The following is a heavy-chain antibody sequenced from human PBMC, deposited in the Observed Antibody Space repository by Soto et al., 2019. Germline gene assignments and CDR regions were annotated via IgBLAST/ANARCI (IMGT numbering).Heavy chain of an antibody. CDR3: ARDGSHYDVHY. CDR1: GFSFGPSG. Sequence: LVESGGGVAQPGRSLRLSCATSGFSFGPSGMHWVRQAPGRGLEGVAIIWNDGSTTYYADSVRERFTISRDNSKNNLYMQMTSLRDEDTAVYYFARDGSHYDVHYWGQGTLVTVSS. CDR2: IWNDGSTT. D-gene: IGHD3-10*02. J-gene: IGHJ4*02. V-gene: IGHV3-33*01.